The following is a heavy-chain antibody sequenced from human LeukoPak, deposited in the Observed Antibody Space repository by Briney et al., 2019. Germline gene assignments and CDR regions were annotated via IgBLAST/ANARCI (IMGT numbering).Heavy chain of an antibody. D-gene: IGHD2-8*02. CDR3: ARDGVVGYCTASICSSSWFDP. J-gene: IGHJ5*02. Sequence: GGSLRLSCAASGFTFSSYWMHWVRQAPGKGLVRVSRINSDGSTTSYADSVKGRFTISRDNAKNTLYLQMNSLRAEDTAVYYCARDGVVGYCTASICSSSWFDPWGQGTLVTVSS. CDR1: GFTFSSYW. V-gene: IGHV3-74*01. CDR2: INSDGSTT.